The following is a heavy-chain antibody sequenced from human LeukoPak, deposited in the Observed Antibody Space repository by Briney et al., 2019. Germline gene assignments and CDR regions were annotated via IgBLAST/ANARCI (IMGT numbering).Heavy chain of an antibody. Sequence: PGGSLRLSCAASGFTFSSYGMSWVRQAPGKGLEWVAAISGSGGRTYYADSVKGRLTISRDNSTNTLYLQMKSLRAEDTAVYYCAKDLFGDSSGYQTYYFDYWGQGTLVTVSS. CDR2: ISGSGGRT. V-gene: IGHV3-23*01. CDR1: GFTFSSYG. D-gene: IGHD3-22*01. CDR3: AKDLFGDSSGYQTYYFDY. J-gene: IGHJ4*02.